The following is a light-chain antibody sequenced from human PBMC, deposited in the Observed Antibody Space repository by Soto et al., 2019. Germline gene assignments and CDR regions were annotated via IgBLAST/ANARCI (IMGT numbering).Light chain of an antibody. V-gene: IGKV1-27*01. CDR3: QKYSSVPV. J-gene: IGKJ3*01. CDR1: QGIGNF. CDR2: AAS. Sequence: DIQMTQSPTSLSASVGDRVTITCQASQGIGNFVAWYQQKPGKAPKLLIYAASTLQSGVPSRFSGSGSGTDFTLTINSLQPEDVATYSCQKYSSVPVFGPGTKVEIK.